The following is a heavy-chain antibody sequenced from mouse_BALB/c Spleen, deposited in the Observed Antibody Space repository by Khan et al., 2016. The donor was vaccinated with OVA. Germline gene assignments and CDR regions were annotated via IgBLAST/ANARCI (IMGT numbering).Heavy chain of an antibody. Sequence: VQLQESGAELVRPGVSVKISCKGSGYTFTDFTLHWVKQSHAMSLEWIGVISTYYGDATYNQRFKDKATMTVDKSSSTAYMELARLTSEDSAIYYCTRGEGGNMFAYWGQGTLVTVSA. V-gene: IGHV1S137*01. CDR1: GYTFTDFT. J-gene: IGHJ3*01. CDR3: TRGEGGNMFAY. CDR2: ISTYYGDA.